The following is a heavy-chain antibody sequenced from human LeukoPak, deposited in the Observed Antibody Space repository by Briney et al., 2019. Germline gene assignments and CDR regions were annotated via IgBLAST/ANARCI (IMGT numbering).Heavy chain of an antibody. J-gene: IGHJ2*01. CDR3: ARESDSWMSRCFDL. CDR1: GCTFTGYY. V-gene: IGHV1-2*02. CDR2: INPNSGGT. Sequence: KISCKGSGCTFTGYYMLRVRQPPGQGVEWMGWINPNSGGTNYAQKFQDRVTITKDKSISTAYMELSRLRSDDTAVYYCARESDSWMSRCFDLWGRGTLVTVSS. D-gene: IGHD3-3*01.